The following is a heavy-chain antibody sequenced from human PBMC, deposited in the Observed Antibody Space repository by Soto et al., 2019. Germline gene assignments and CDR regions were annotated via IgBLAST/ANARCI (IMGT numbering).Heavy chain of an antibody. D-gene: IGHD3-3*01. V-gene: IGHV4-30-4*01. J-gene: IGHJ6*02. CDR3: ARDRIPIFGVVFLHGMDF. CDR2: IYYSGST. CDR1: GGSISSGDYY. Sequence: SETLSLTCTVSGGSISSGDYYWSWILPPPAKGLEWIGYIYYSGSTYYNPSPKSRVTISVDTSKNQFSLKLSSVTAADTAVYYCARDRIPIFGVVFLHGMDFWGRGTTGTVSS.